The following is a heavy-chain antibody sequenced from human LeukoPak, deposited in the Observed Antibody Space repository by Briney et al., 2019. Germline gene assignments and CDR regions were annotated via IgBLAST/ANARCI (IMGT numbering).Heavy chain of an antibody. D-gene: IGHD5-12*01. CDR3: ASHTVALDYYYYGMDV. CDR2: ISGSGGST. Sequence: GGSLRLSCAASGFTFSSYAMSWVRQAPGKGLEWVSAISGSGGSTYYADFVKGRFTISRDNSKNTLYLQMNSLRAEDTAVYYCASHTVALDYYYYGMDVWGQGTTVTVSS. V-gene: IGHV3-23*01. CDR1: GFTFSSYA. J-gene: IGHJ6*02.